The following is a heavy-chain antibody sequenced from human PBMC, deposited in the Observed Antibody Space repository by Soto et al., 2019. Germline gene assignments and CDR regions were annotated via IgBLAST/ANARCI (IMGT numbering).Heavy chain of an antibody. Sequence: EVQLLESGGGWVQPGGCLRLSCAASGFTFSSYAMNWVRQAPGKGLEWVSGITGSGGSTYSADSVKGRLPISRDNPNNTLYLQMNSLRAEDTAVYYGAKDLEWLRFYFDYWGQGTLVTVSS. CDR3: AKDLEWLRFYFDY. CDR1: GFTFSSYA. D-gene: IGHD5-12*01. CDR2: ITGSGGST. V-gene: IGHV3-23*01. J-gene: IGHJ4*02.